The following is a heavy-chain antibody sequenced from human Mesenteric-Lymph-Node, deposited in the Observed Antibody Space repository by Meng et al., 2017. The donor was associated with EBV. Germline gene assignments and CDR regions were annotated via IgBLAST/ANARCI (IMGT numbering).Heavy chain of an antibody. CDR3: ARMGSGAWRYNTDY. CDR1: GGSISSSSSY. V-gene: IGHV4-39*07. CDR2: IYYSGST. Sequence: QLARPESGPGLVKPSEPLSLTCIVSGGSISSSSSYWGWIRQSPGKGLEWIGNIYYSGSTYYNPSLRSRVTISVDTSKNQFSLKLNSVTAADTAVYYCARMGSGAWRYNTDYWGQGTLVTVSS. D-gene: IGHD3-10*01. J-gene: IGHJ4*02.